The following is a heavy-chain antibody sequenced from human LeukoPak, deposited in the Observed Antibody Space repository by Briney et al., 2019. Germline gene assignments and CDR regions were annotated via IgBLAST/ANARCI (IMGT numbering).Heavy chain of an antibody. CDR2: IYYSGST. V-gene: IGHV4-59*01. CDR3: ARLQYSSSYYYYYYMDV. D-gene: IGHD6-13*01. CDR1: GGSISSYY. Sequence: SETLSLTCTVSGGSISSYYWSWIRQPPGKGLEWIGYIYYSGSTNYNPSLKSRVTISLDTSKNQFSLKLSSVTAADTAVYYCARLQYSSSYYYYYYMDVWGKGTTVTVSS. J-gene: IGHJ6*03.